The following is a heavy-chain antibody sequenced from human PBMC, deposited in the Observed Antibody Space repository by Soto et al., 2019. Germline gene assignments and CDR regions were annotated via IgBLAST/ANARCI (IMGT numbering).Heavy chain of an antibody. CDR2: ISWNSGSI. V-gene: IGHV3-9*01. CDR3: AKGQSYYYDSSGPMHAFDI. D-gene: IGHD3-22*01. J-gene: IGHJ3*02. Sequence: EVQLVESGGGLVQPGRSLRLSCAASGFTFDDYAMHWVRQAPGKGLEWVSGISWNSGSIGYADSVKGRFTISRDNAKNSLYLQMNSLRAEDTALYYCAKGQSYYYDSSGPMHAFDIWGQGTMVTVSS. CDR1: GFTFDDYA.